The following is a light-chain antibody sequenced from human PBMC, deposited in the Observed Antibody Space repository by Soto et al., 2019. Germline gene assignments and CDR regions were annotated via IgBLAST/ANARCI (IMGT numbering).Light chain of an antibody. V-gene: IGKV3D-20*01. CDR3: KQYGSSPWT. J-gene: IGKJ1*01. CDR1: QSVSSNY. Sequence: ELVLTQSPATLSLSPGERAALSCGASQSVSSNYLARYQQKPGLAPRLLIYDPSRSATGIPDRFSGSGSGVDFILSISRLEPEDFAVYYCKQYGSSPWTFGQGTKVDIK. CDR2: DPS.